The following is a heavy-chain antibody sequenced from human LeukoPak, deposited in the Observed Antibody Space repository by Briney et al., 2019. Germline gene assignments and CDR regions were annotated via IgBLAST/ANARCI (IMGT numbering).Heavy chain of an antibody. CDR1: GGSISSSSYY. Sequence: SETLSLTCTVSGGSISSSSYYWGWIRQPPGKGLEWVGSIYYSGSTYYNPSLKSRVTISVDTSKNQFSLKLSSVTAADTAVYYCARRSGSPYFDYWGQGTLVTVSS. CDR3: ARRSGSPYFDY. D-gene: IGHD2-15*01. J-gene: IGHJ4*02. V-gene: IGHV4-39*01. CDR2: IYYSGST.